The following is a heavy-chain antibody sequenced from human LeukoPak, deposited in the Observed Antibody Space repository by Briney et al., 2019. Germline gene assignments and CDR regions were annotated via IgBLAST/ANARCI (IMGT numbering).Heavy chain of an antibody. CDR1: GGTFSSYA. CDR3: ARERDSSPYLDY. CDR2: IIPIFGTA. Sequence: SVKVSCKASGGTFSSYAISWVRQAPGQGLEWMGGIIPIFGTANYAQKFQGRVTITTDESTSTAYMELSSLRSEDTAVYYCARERDSSPYLDYWGQGTLVTGSS. D-gene: IGHD6-6*01. J-gene: IGHJ4*02. V-gene: IGHV1-69*05.